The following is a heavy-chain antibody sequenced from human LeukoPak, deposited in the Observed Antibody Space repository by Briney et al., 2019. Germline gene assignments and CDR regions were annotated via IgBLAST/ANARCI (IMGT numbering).Heavy chain of an antibody. CDR3: ARAAAAGTGFFDY. CDR1: GGSFSGYY. Sequence: SETLSLTCAVYGGSFSGYYWSWIRQPPGKGLEWIGEINHSGSTNYNPSLKSRVTISVDTSKNQFSLKLSSVTAADTAVYYCARAAAAGTGFFDYWGQGTLVTVSS. D-gene: IGHD6-13*01. CDR2: INHSGST. V-gene: IGHV4-34*01. J-gene: IGHJ4*02.